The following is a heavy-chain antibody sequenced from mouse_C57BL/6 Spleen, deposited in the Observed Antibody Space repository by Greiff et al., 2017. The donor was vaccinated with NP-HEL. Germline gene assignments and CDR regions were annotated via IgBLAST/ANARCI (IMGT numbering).Heavy chain of an antibody. CDR1: GFTFSSYA. Sequence: DVKLVESGGGLVKPGGSLKLSCAASGFTFSSYAMSWVRQTPEKRLEWVATISDGGSFTYYPDNVKGRFTISRDNAKNNLYLQMSHLKSEDTAMYYCARSLYYYGSWYFDYWGQGTTLTVSS. D-gene: IGHD1-1*01. J-gene: IGHJ2*01. V-gene: IGHV5-4*03. CDR3: ARSLYYYGSWYFDY. CDR2: ISDGGSFT.